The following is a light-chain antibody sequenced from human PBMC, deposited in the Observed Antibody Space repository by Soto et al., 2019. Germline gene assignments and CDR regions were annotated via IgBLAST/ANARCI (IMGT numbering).Light chain of an antibody. CDR1: QGITNH. V-gene: IGKV1-27*01. Sequence: DIKMTQSPSSLSASVGDRVTFTCRASQGITNHLAWYQQKPGKVPKLLIYSASTLQSGVPSRFSGSGSGTDFTLTISSLQPEDVATYFCLTYNSGLWTFGQGTKVEIK. J-gene: IGKJ1*01. CDR2: SAS. CDR3: LTYNSGLWT.